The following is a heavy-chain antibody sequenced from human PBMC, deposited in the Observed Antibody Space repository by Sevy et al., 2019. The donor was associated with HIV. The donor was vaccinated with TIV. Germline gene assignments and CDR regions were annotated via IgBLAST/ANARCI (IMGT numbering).Heavy chain of an antibody. CDR1: GFTFSSYA. D-gene: IGHD6-19*01. Sequence: GGSLRLSCAASGFTFSSYAMSWVRQAPGKGLEWVSAISGSGGSTYYADSVKGRFTISRDNSKNTLYLQMNSVRAEDTAVYCCPIMAGKHFDYWGQGTLVTVSS. V-gene: IGHV3-23*01. CDR2: ISGSGGST. J-gene: IGHJ4*02. CDR3: PIMAGKHFDY.